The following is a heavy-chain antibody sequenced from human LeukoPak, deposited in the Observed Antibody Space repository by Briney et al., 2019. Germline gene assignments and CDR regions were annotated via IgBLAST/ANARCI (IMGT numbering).Heavy chain of an antibody. CDR1: GGTFISYA. J-gene: IGHJ4*02. V-gene: IGHV1-69*13. CDR3: ARDDVGEGYNWNDVEFVGDY. Sequence: ASVKVSCKASGGTFISYAISWVRQAPGQGLEWIGGIIPIFGTANYAQKFQGRVTITADESTSTAYMELSSLRSEDTAVYYCARDDVGEGYNWNDVEFVGDYWGQGTLVTVSS. CDR2: IIPIFGTA. D-gene: IGHD1-20*01.